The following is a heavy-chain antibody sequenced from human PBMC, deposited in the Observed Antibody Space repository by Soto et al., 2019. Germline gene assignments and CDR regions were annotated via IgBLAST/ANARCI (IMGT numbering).Heavy chain of an antibody. D-gene: IGHD1-26*01. V-gene: IGHV3-21*06. CDR3: AKESGSERYAAYFDL. CDR2: ISSSTSYV. CDR1: GFTFSRYG. J-gene: IGHJ4*02. Sequence: EVQLVESGGGLVKPGGSLRLSCAASGFTFSRYGMNWLRQAPGKGLEWVASISSSTSYVYYADSVKGRFSISRDNAKNILYLEMYALRIEDMAVYYCAKESGSERYAAYFDLWGQGTLVTVSA.